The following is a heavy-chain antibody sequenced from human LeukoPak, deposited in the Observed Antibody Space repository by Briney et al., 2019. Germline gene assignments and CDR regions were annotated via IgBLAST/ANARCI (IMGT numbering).Heavy chain of an antibody. CDR2: IYISGST. D-gene: IGHD2-15*01. Sequence: SETLSLTCTVSGGSISSYYWSWIRQPAGKGLEWIGRIYISGSTNYNPSLKSRVTMSVDTSKNQFSLKLSSVTAADTAVYYCARRTLGYCSGGSCYGDAFDIWGQGTMVTVSS. CDR1: GGSISSYY. CDR3: ARRTLGYCSGGSCYGDAFDI. J-gene: IGHJ3*02. V-gene: IGHV4-4*07.